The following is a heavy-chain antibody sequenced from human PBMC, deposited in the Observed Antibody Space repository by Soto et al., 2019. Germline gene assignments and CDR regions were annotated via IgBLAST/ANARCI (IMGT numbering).Heavy chain of an antibody. CDR1: RFTFSTYE. D-gene: IGHD2-2*01. J-gene: IGHJ4*02. CDR3: VRYCSTTLCNGVATRTFDY. V-gene: IGHV3-48*03. CDR2: ISSSGSTV. Sequence: GGSLRLSCAASRFTFSTYEMHWVRQAPGKGLEWVSCISSSGSTVYYADSVKGRFTISRDNTRNSLYLQMNSLRDEDTALYYCVRYCSTTLCNGVATRTFDYWSQGTLVTVSS.